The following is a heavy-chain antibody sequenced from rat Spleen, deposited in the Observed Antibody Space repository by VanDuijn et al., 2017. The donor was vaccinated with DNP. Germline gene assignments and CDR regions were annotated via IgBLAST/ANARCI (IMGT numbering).Heavy chain of an antibody. J-gene: IGHJ4*01. Sequence: QVQLQQSGAELAKPGSSVKISCKASGYTFTSYYISWIKQTTGQGLAYIGYINTGSGGTNYKEKFTGKATLTVDKSSSTTFMQLSSLTPDDSAVYYCARRAPTRDYAMDAWGQGTSVTVSS. CDR3: ARRAPTRDYAMDA. CDR2: INTGSGGT. D-gene: IGHD1-4*01. CDR1: GYTFTSYY. V-gene: IGHV1-43*01.